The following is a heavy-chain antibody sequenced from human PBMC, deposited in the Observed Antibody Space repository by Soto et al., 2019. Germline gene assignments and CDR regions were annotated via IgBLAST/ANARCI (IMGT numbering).Heavy chain of an antibody. CDR2: IYYSGST. CDR1: GGSISSGGYY. Sequence: PSETLSLTCTVSGGSISSGGYYWSWIRQHPGKGLEWIGYIYYSGSTYYNPSLKSRVTISVDTSKNQFSLKLSSVTAADTAVYYCAREDYYDDYYFDYWGQGTLVTVSS. D-gene: IGHD3-22*01. CDR3: AREDYYDDYYFDY. J-gene: IGHJ4*02. V-gene: IGHV4-31*03.